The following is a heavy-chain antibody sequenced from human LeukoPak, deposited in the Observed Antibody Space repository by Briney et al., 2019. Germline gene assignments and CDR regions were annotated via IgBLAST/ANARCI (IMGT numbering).Heavy chain of an antibody. J-gene: IGHJ5*02. Sequence: PSQTLSLTCTVSGGSISSGGYYWSWIRQPAGKGLEWIGRIYTSGSTNYNPSLKSRVTMSVDTSKNQFSLKLSSVTAADTAVYYCARDMLNSYGSNWFDPWGQGTLVTVSS. CDR1: GGSISSGGYY. D-gene: IGHD5-18*01. CDR3: ARDMLNSYGSNWFDP. CDR2: IYTSGST. V-gene: IGHV4-61*02.